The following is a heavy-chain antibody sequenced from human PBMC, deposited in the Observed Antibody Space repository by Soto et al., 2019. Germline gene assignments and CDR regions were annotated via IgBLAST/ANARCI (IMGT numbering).Heavy chain of an antibody. CDR1: GFTFSNYA. CDR2: ISYDGSNK. CDR3: ARDVWPSTETWYNWFDP. J-gene: IGHJ5*02. D-gene: IGHD1-26*01. V-gene: IGHV3-30*04. Sequence: QVQLVESGGGVVQPGRSLRLSCAASGFTFSNYAMHWVRQAPGKGLEWVTVISYDGSNKYYADSVKGRFTISRDNSENTLHLQMNSLRAEDTAVYYCARDVWPSTETWYNWFDPWGQGTLVTVSS.